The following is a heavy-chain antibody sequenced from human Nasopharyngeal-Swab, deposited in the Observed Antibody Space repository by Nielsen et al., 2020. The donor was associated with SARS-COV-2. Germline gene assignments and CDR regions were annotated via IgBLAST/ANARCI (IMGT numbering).Heavy chain of an antibody. CDR2: IYPGDSDT. CDR1: GYSFTSYW. CDR3: VRPRADNWNDVTWFDP. Sequence: GESLKISCKGSGYSFTSYWIGWVRQMPGKGLEWMGIIYPGDSDTRYSPSFQGQVTISADKSISTVYLQWSSLKASDTAMYYCVRPRADNWNDVTWFDPWGQGTLVTVSS. V-gene: IGHV5-51*01. D-gene: IGHD1-1*01. J-gene: IGHJ5*02.